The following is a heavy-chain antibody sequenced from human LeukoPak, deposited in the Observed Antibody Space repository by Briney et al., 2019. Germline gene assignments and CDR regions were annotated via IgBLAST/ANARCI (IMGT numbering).Heavy chain of an antibody. J-gene: IGHJ5*02. Sequence: SVKVSCKASGGTFSSYAISWVRQAPGQGLEWMGGIIPIFGTANYAQKFQGRVTITADESTSTAYMELSSLRSEDTAVYYCARKVRDYGDREAPFDPWGQGTLVTVSS. CDR3: ARKVRDYGDREAPFDP. CDR2: IIPIFGTA. CDR1: GGTFSSYA. V-gene: IGHV1-69*01. D-gene: IGHD4-17*01.